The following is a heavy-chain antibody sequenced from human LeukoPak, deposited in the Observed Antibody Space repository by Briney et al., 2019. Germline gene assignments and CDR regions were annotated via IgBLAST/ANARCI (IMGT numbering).Heavy chain of an antibody. CDR1: GFTFSSYS. Sequence: GGSLRLSCAASGFTFSSYSMNWVRQAPGKGLEWVSSISSSSSYIYYADSVKGRFTISRDDSKNTLYLQMNSLRAEDTALYYCAKEAYGDYGPFDYWGQGTLVTVSS. J-gene: IGHJ4*02. CDR2: ISSSSSYI. D-gene: IGHD4-17*01. CDR3: AKEAYGDYGPFDY. V-gene: IGHV3-21*04.